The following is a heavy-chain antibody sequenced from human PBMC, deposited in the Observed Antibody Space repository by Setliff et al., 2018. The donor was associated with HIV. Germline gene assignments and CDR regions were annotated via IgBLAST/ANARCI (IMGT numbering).Heavy chain of an antibody. Sequence: PSETLSLTCTVSGGSISSYYWSWIRQPAGKRLEFIGRISAAGTINYNPSLRSRVTLSVDTSKNQFSLKLTSVSAADTAVYYCARGVAAAGMLMDVWGKGTTVTVSS. D-gene: IGHD6-13*01. CDR1: GGSISSYY. V-gene: IGHV4-4*07. J-gene: IGHJ6*03. CDR2: ISAAGTI. CDR3: ARGVAAAGMLMDV.